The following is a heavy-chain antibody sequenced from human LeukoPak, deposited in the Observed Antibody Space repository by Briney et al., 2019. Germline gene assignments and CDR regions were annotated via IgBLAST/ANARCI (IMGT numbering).Heavy chain of an antibody. Sequence: PSETLSLTCTVSGDSISSGDYYWSWIRQPAGKGLEWIGRISSSGSTNYNPSLKSRVTISVDTSKNQFSLKLSSVTAADTAVYYCTRIVRDYSPYCSSTSCQYYFDYWGQGTLVTVSS. J-gene: IGHJ4*02. CDR1: GDSISSGDYY. CDR3: TRIVRDYSPYCSSTSCQYYFDY. CDR2: ISSSGST. D-gene: IGHD2-2*01. V-gene: IGHV4-61*02.